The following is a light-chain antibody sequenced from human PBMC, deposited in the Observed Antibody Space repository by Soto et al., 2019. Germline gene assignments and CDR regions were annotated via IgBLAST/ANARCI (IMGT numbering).Light chain of an antibody. Sequence: QLTQSPSSLSASVGDKVTITCRASQGISNALAWYQQKPGKPPKLLIYNAFTLEGGVTSRFGGSGSGADFTLTISSLQPEDFATYYCQHFYDYPLTCGPGTKVDLK. CDR1: QGISNA. CDR2: NAF. J-gene: IGKJ3*01. V-gene: IGKV1D-13*01. CDR3: QHFYDYPLT.